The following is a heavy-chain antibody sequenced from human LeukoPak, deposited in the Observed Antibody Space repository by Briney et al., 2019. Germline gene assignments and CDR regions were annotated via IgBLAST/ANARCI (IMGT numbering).Heavy chain of an antibody. CDR1: GGSISSYY. D-gene: IGHD3-3*02. V-gene: IGHV4-59*08. CDR2: IYYSGST. J-gene: IGHJ4*02. Sequence: SETLSLTCTVSGGSISSYYWSWIRQPPGKGLEWIGYIYYSGSTNYNPSLKSRVTISVDTSKNQFSLKLSSVTAADTAVYYCARLRRSRLAEFDYWGQGTPVTVSS. CDR3: ARLRRSRLAEFDY.